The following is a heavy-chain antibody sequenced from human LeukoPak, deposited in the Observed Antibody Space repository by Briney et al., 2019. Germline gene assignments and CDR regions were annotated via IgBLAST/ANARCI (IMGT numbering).Heavy chain of an antibody. CDR3: ARRSEFGVLYYMDV. D-gene: IGHD3-16*01. V-gene: IGHV3-48*01. CDR1: GFTFSTYS. J-gene: IGHJ6*03. CDR2: ISGSSGTI. Sequence: PGGSPRLSCAASGFTFSTYSMNWVRQAPGKGLEWVSYISGSSGTIYYADSVKGRFTISRDNAKNSLYLQMNSLRAEDTAVYYCARRSEFGVLYYMDVWGKGTTVTVSS.